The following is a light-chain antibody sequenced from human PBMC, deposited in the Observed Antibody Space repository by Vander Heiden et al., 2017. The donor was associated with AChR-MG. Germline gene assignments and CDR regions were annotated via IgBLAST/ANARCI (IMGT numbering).Light chain of an antibody. J-gene: IGKJ2*01. Sequence: IMLTQSPVPLSLPPGESATLSCRASQAIRTNYLAWYQQKPGQAPRLLMYAASSRATGIPDRFSGGRSGTDFTLTISRLEAEDVAMYYCQQDGSSPYTFGQGTKLEIK. V-gene: IGKV3-20*01. CDR1: QAIRTNY. CDR2: AAS. CDR3: QQDGSSPYT.